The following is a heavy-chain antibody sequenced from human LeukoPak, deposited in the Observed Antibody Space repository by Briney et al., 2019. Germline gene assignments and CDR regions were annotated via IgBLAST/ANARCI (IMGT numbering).Heavy chain of an antibody. V-gene: IGHV1-2*02. Sequence: ASVKVSCKASGYTFTGYYMHWVRQAPGQGLEWMGWINPNSGGTNYAQKVQGRVTMTRDTSISTAYMELSRLRSDDTAVYYCATDYCSGGSCYPGNYYYYGMDVWGQGTTVTVSS. CDR3: ATDYCSGGSCYPGNYYYYGMDV. J-gene: IGHJ6*02. CDR2: INPNSGGT. D-gene: IGHD2-15*01. CDR1: GYTFTGYY.